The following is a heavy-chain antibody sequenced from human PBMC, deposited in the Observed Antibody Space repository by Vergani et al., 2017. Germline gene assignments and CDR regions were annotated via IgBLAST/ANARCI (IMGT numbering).Heavy chain of an antibody. D-gene: IGHD6-13*01. CDR1: GFTFSSYG. CDR2: IWYDGRNK. Sequence: GVVQPGRSLRLSCAASGFTFSSYGMHWVRQAPGKGMEWVAVIWYDGRNKYYADSVKGRVTISRDNSKNTLYLQMNSLRAEDTAVYYCERAIKAGTGTPFDYWGQGTLVTFSS. CDR3: ERAIKAGTGTPFDY. V-gene: IGHV3-33*01. J-gene: IGHJ4*02.